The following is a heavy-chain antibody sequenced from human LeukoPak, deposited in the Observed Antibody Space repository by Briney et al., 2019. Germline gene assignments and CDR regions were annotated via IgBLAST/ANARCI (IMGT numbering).Heavy chain of an antibody. CDR3: ARTYRSSTSCYGFFDY. V-gene: IGHV4-61*02. CDR2: IYTSGST. CDR1: GGSISSGSYY. D-gene: IGHD2-2*01. Sequence: SQTLSLTCTVSGGSISSGSYYWSWIRQPAGKGLEWIVRIYTSGSTNYNPSLKSRVTISVDTSKNQFSLKLSSVTAADTAVYYCARTYRSSTSCYGFFDYWGQGTLVTVSS. J-gene: IGHJ4*02.